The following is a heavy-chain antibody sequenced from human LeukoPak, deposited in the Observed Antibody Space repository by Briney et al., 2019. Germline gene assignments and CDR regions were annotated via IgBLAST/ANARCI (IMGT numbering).Heavy chain of an antibody. CDR2: IYPGDSDT. CDR3: ARQRDFGVVIDYDAFDI. D-gene: IGHD3-3*01. Sequence: GESLKISCKGSGYSFTSYWIGWVRQMPGKGLEWMGIIYPGDSDTRYSPSFQGQVTISADKSISTAYLQWSSLKASDTAMYYCARQRDFGVVIDYDAFDIWGQGTMVTVSS. V-gene: IGHV5-51*01. J-gene: IGHJ3*02. CDR1: GYSFTSYW.